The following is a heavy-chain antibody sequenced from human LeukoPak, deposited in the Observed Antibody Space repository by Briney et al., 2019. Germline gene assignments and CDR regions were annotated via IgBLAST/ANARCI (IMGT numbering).Heavy chain of an antibody. J-gene: IGHJ5*02. CDR3: ARDGTGPYSSSTLAGFDP. Sequence: GASVKVSCKASGYTFTGYYMHWVRQAPGQGLEWMGWINPNSGGTNYAQKFQGRVTMTRDTSISTAYMELSRLRSDDTAVYYCARDGTGPYSSSTLAGFDPWGQGTLVTVSS. CDR2: INPNSGGT. CDR1: GYTFTGYY. V-gene: IGHV1-2*02. D-gene: IGHD6-6*01.